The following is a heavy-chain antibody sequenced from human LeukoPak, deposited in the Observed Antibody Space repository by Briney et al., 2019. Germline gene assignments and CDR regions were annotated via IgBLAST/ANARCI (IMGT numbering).Heavy chain of an antibody. CDR2: ISYDGSNK. CDR1: GFTFSSYA. V-gene: IGHV3-30*04. D-gene: IGHD3-10*01. Sequence: GGSLRLSCAASGFTFSSYAMHWVRQAPGKGLEWVAVISYDGSNKYYADSVKGRFTISRDNAKNSLYLQMNSLRAEDTAVYYCARDLWFRELFVGAFDPWGQGTLVTVSS. CDR3: ARDLWFRELFVGAFDP. J-gene: IGHJ5*02.